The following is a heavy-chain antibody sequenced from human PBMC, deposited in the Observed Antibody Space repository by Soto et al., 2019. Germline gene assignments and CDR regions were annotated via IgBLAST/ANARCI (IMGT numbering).Heavy chain of an antibody. CDR3: ARPIQYYYESSRQSAWFDP. D-gene: IGHD3-22*01. V-gene: IGHV1-69*13. Sequence: SVKVSCKASGGTFSRYAISWVRQAPGQGLEWMGGIIPIFGTANYAQKFQGRVTITADESTSTAYMELSSLRSEDTAVYYCARPIQYYYESSRQSAWFDPWGQGTLVTVS. J-gene: IGHJ5*02. CDR1: GGTFSRYA. CDR2: IIPIFGTA.